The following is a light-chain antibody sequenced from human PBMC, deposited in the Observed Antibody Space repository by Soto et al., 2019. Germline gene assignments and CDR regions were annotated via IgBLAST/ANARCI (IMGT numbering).Light chain of an antibody. Sequence: EVVLTQSPGTLSLSPGERATLSCRASQIVTINSLAWYQQKPGQPPRLLIYAASTMASAIPDRVSGSGSGTDFTLTINRLQPEDFALYCCQQYGDSPFPFGPGTRVDLK. CDR1: QIVTINS. J-gene: IGKJ3*01. CDR2: AAS. CDR3: QQYGDSPFP. V-gene: IGKV3-20*01.